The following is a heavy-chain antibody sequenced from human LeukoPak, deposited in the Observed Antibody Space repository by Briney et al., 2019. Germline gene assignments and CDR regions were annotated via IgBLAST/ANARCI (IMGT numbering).Heavy chain of an antibody. CDR3: AKDREVSAARVYDY. CDR1: GFTFSNYV. CDR2: ITGSGGTT. V-gene: IGHV3-23*01. J-gene: IGHJ4*02. D-gene: IGHD2-2*01. Sequence: GGSLRLSCAASGFTFSNYVLISVRQAPRRGLEWVSSITGSGGTTSYADSVKGRFTISRDNSRNTLYLQMSSLRAEDAAVYYCAKDREVSAARVYDYWGQGTLVTVSS.